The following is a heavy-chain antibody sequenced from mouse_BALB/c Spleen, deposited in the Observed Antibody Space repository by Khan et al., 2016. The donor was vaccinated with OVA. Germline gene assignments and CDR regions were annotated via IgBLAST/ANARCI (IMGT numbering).Heavy chain of an antibody. CDR1: GYTFTNYW. J-gene: IGHJ2*01. CDR3: SKGGYGNYVLDY. D-gene: IGHD2-10*02. CDR2: IYPGDGDT. Sequence: QVQLKQSGAEVARPGVSVKLSCKASGYTFTNYWMQWVKQRPGQGLEWIGTIYPGDGDTRYTQKFKGKATLTADKSSSTAYMQLSSLASEDSAVYYCSKGGYGNYVLDYWGQGTTLTVSS. V-gene: IGHV1-87*01.